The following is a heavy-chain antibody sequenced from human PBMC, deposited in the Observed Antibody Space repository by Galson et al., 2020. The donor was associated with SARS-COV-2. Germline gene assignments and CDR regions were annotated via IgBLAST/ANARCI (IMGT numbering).Heavy chain of an antibody. CDR3: AGDDSSPSRWIDAFDI. D-gene: IGHD6-6*01. V-gene: IGHV1-69*13. Sequence: SVHVSCKASGGTFSSYAISWVRQAPGQGRAGMGGIIPIFGTANYAQNFQGTVTITADESTSTAYMELSSLRSEDTAVYYCAGDDSSPSRWIDAFDIWGQGTMVTVSS. J-gene: IGHJ3*02. CDR2: IIPIFGTA. CDR1: GGTFSSYA.